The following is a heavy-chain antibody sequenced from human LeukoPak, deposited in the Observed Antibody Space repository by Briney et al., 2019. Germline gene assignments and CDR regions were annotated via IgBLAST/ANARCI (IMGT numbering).Heavy chain of an antibody. V-gene: IGHV3-53*01. CDR1: GFTVSSNY. CDR3: ASGGDSGSLDFDY. CDR2: IYSGGST. D-gene: IGHD1-26*01. Sequence: GGSLRLSCAASGFTVSSNYMSWVRQAPGKGLEWASVIYSGGSTYYADSVKGRFTISRDNSKNTLYLQMNSLRAEDTAVYYCASGGDSGSLDFDYWGQGTLVTVSS. J-gene: IGHJ4*02.